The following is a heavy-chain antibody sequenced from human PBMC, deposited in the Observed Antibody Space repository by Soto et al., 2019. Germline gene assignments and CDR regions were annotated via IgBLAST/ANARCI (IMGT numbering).Heavy chain of an antibody. Sequence: ASETLSLTCTVSGGSVSSGSYYWSWIRQPPGKGLEWIGYIYYSGSTNYNPSLKSRVTISVDTSKNQFSLKLSSVTAADTAVYYCARDTGRGFDYWGQGTLVTVSS. D-gene: IGHD4-17*01. CDR1: GGSVSSGSYY. J-gene: IGHJ4*02. V-gene: IGHV4-61*01. CDR2: IYYSGST. CDR3: ARDTGRGFDY.